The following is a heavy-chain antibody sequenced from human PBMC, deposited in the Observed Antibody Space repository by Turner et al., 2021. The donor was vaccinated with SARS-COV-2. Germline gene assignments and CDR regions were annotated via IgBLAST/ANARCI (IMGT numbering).Heavy chain of an antibody. CDR2: ISRSSSYI. V-gene: IGHV3-21*01. J-gene: IGHJ3*02. Sequence: DVQLVASGGGLLKPGGSLRRACAVFGFPFSSYTMDWVRQAPGKGLEWVSSISRSSSYIYYADSVKGRFTISRDNAKNSLYLQMNSLGAEDTAVFYCARQGDYYDSSGYYPDAFDIWGQGTMVTVSS. CDR1: GFPFSSYT. D-gene: IGHD3-22*01. CDR3: ARQGDYYDSSGYYPDAFDI.